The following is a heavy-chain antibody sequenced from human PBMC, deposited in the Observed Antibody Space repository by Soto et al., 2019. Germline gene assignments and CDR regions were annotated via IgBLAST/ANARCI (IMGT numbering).Heavy chain of an antibody. D-gene: IGHD5-18*01. Sequence: QVQLVESGGGVVQPGRSLRLSCAASGLAFNKYSMHWVRQAPGKGLEWVGVILYDGGNKYYADSVKGRLTISRDNPKNTLYLQVNSLRGDDTAIYYCARDLRGIQDRYYFDNWGRGTLVTVSS. J-gene: IGHJ4*02. CDR3: ARDLRGIQDRYYFDN. CDR2: ILYDGGNK. V-gene: IGHV3-30-3*01. CDR1: GLAFNKYS.